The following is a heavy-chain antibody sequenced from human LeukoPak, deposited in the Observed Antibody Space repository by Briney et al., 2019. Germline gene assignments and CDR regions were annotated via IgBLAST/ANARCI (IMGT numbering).Heavy chain of an antibody. D-gene: IGHD2-8*01. V-gene: IGHV3-48*03. CDR2: IGSSDSTT. CDR3: ARALIGYYFDY. J-gene: IGHJ4*02. CDR1: GFTFSSYE. Sequence: GGSLRLSCVASGFTFSSYEMNWVRQAPGKGLEWLSYIGSSDSTTHYADSVKGRFTISRDNSKNSLYLQTNSLRAEDTAVYYCARALIGYYFDYWGQGTLVTVSS.